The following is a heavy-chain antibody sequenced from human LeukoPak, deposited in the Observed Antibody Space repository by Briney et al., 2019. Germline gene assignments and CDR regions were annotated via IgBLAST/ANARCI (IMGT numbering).Heavy chain of an antibody. D-gene: IGHD3-10*01. Sequence: PSETLSLTCSVSGGSIIGHWWSWIRQHPGKGLEWIGYIYYSGSTYYNPSLKSRVTISVDTSKNQFSLKLSSVTAADTAVYYCARDPTVREIGYWGQGTLVTVSS. CDR3: ARDPTVREIGY. J-gene: IGHJ4*02. CDR2: IYYSGST. CDR1: GGSIIGHW. V-gene: IGHV4-31*03.